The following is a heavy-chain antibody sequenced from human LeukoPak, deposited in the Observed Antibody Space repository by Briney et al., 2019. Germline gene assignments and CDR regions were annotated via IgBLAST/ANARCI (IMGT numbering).Heavy chain of an antibody. CDR3: ARTYYYGSGSYTNWFDP. CDR1: GGSISSYY. CDR2: IYYSGST. Sequence: SETLSLTCTVSGGSISSYYWSWIRQPPGKGLEWLGYIYYSGSTNYNPSLKSRVTISVDTSKNQFSLKLSSVTAADTAVYYCARTYYYGSGSYTNWFDPWGQGTLVTVSS. V-gene: IGHV4-59*01. D-gene: IGHD3-10*01. J-gene: IGHJ5*02.